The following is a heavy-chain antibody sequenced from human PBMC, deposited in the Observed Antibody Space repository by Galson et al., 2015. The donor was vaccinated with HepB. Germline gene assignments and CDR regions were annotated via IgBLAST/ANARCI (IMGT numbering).Heavy chain of an antibody. CDR1: GFTFSSYS. D-gene: IGHD6-19*01. CDR3: ARERSSSGLGPDFDY. CDR2: ISSNSSTI. V-gene: IGHV3-48*02. J-gene: IGHJ4*02. Sequence: SLRLSCAASGFTFSSYSMNWVRQAPGKGLEWVSYISSNSSTIYYADSVKGRFTISRDNAKNSLYLQMNSLRDEDTAVYYCARERSSSGLGPDFDYWGQGTLVTVSS.